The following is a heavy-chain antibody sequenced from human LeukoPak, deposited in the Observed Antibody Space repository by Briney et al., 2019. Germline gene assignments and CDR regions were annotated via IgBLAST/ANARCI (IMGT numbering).Heavy chain of an antibody. J-gene: IGHJ4*02. CDR3: AKGKRFRYFDNTKYYFDN. CDR2: INQDGGEI. D-gene: IGHD3-9*01. V-gene: IGHV3-7*01. CDR1: RFSFGNYW. Sequence: GGSLRLSCAASRFSFGNYWMIWVRQAPGKGLEWVANINQDGGEISYVDSVKGRFTISRDNAKNSLYLQMNSLRAEDTAVYYCAKGKRFRYFDNTKYYFDNWGQGTLVTVSS.